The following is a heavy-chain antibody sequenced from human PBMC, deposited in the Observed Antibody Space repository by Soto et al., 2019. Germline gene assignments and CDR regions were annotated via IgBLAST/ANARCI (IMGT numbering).Heavy chain of an antibody. J-gene: IGHJ3*02. Sequence: GGSLRLSCAASGFTFSSYAMHWVRQAPGKGLEYVSAISSNGGSTYYANSVKGRFTISRDNSKNTLYLQMGSLRAEDMAVYYCARGFRYCSGGSCYDDAFDIWGQGTMVTVSS. CDR1: GFTFSSYA. V-gene: IGHV3-64*01. D-gene: IGHD2-15*01. CDR3: ARGFRYCSGGSCYDDAFDI. CDR2: ISSNGGST.